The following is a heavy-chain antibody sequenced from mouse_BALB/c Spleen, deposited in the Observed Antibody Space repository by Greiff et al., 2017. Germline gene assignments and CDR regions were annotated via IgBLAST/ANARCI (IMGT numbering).Heavy chain of an antibody. CDR3: ARGNYYGSSPGFAY. CDR2: ISSGSSTI. CDR1: GFTFSSFG. D-gene: IGHD1-1*01. Sequence: EVQLVESGGGLVQPGGSRKLSCAASGFTFSSFGMHWVRQAPEKGLEWVAYISSGSSTIYYADTVKGRFTISRDNPKNTLFLQMTSLRSEDTAMYYCARGNYYGSSPGFAYWGQGTLVTVSA. V-gene: IGHV5-17*02. J-gene: IGHJ3*01.